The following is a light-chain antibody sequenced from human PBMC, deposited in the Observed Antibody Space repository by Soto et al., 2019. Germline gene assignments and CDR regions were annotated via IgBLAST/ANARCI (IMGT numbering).Light chain of an antibody. Sequence: EIVLTQSPATLSLSPGERATLSCRASQSVSSYLAWYQQKTGQAPRLLIYDASNRTTGIPARFSGSGSGTDFTLTISSLEPEDFAVYYCQQRSSWPPYTFGQGTKLEIK. J-gene: IGKJ2*01. CDR2: DAS. CDR1: QSVSSY. V-gene: IGKV3-11*01. CDR3: QQRSSWPPYT.